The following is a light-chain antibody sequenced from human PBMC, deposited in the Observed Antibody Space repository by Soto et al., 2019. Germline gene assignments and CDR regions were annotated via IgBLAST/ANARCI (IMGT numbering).Light chain of an antibody. CDR2: DAS. V-gene: IGKV3-11*01. Sequence: EIVLTQSPATLSLSPGERATLSCRASQSVSTYVGWYQQKPGQAPRLLIYDASNRATGIPGRFSGSGSGTDFTLTISSLDPEDFAVYYCQHRRNWPWTFGQGTKVEVK. J-gene: IGKJ1*01. CDR3: QHRRNWPWT. CDR1: QSVSTY.